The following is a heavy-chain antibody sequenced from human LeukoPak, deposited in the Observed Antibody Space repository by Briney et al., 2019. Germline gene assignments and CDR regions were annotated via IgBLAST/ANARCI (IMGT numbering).Heavy chain of an antibody. J-gene: IGHJ4*02. V-gene: IGHV4-39*01. CDR1: GGSISSTSYY. Sequence: PSETLPPACTVSGGSISSTSYYWGWIRQPPGKGLEWIGSIYYSGSTYYNPSLKSRVTIAVDTSKNQFSLKLSSVTAADTAVYYCARLPWTDSSGWYMFDYWGQGTPVIVSS. CDR3: ARLPWTDSSGWYMFDY. D-gene: IGHD6-19*01. CDR2: IYYSGST.